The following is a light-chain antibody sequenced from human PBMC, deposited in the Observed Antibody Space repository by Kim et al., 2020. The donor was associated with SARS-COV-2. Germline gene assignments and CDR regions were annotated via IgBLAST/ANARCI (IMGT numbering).Light chain of an antibody. CDR1: QSINDW. CDR3: QQYTTYRT. CDR2: KAS. Sequence: ATSVGDRVTITWRARQSINDWLAWYQQKPGKATKLLIYKASTLEGGVPSRFSGSGSGTEFTLTISSLQPDDYAIYYCQQYTTYRTFGQGTKVDIK. V-gene: IGKV1-5*03. J-gene: IGKJ1*01.